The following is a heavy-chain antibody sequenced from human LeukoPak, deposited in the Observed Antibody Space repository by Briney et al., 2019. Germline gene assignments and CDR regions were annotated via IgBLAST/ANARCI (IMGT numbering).Heavy chain of an antibody. CDR3: AGTGLLGYYFDY. V-gene: IGHV1-69*05. CDR2: IIPIFGTA. Sequence: GSSVKVSCKASGGTFSSYAISWVRQAPGQGLEWMGGIIPIFGTANYAQKFQGRVTITTDESTSTAYMELSSLRSEDTAVYYCAGTGLLGYYFDYWGQGTLVTVSS. D-gene: IGHD1-14*01. CDR1: GGTFSSYA. J-gene: IGHJ4*02.